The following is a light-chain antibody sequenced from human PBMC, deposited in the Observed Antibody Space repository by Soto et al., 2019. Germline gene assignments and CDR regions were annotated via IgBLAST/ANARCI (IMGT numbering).Light chain of an antibody. Sequence: EIVLTQSPATLSVSPGERATLSCRATETVSTNLAWFQRKAGQPPRLLIYGSSTRATGVPDRFSGSGSGTEFALTITSLQPEDFATYYCQQVNVYPSTFGGGTKVDIK. J-gene: IGKJ4*01. CDR1: ETVSTN. CDR2: GSS. V-gene: IGKV3-15*01. CDR3: QQVNVYPST.